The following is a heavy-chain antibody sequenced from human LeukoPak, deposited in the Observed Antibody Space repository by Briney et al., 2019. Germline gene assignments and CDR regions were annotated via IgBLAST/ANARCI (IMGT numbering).Heavy chain of an antibody. CDR2: IYHSGST. J-gene: IGHJ4*02. CDR3: ARVVGSSSSYKDY. D-gene: IGHD6-13*01. CDR1: GGSISSSNW. V-gene: IGHV4-4*02. Sequence: SETLSLTCTVSGGSISSSNWWSRVRQPPGKGLEWIGEIYHSGSTNYNPSLKSRVTISVDKSKNQFSLKLSSVTAADTAVYYCARVVGSSSSYKDYWGQGTLVTVSS.